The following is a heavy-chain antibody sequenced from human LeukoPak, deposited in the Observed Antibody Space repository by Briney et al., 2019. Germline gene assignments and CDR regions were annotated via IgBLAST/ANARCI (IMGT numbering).Heavy chain of an antibody. CDR2: IYHSGST. CDR3: ARLGSGGLEY. CDR1: GGSISSYY. D-gene: IGHD6-19*01. Sequence: PSETLFLTCTVSGGSISSYYWSWIRQPAGKGLEWIGSIYHSGSTYYNPSLKSRVTISVDMSKNQFSLKLSSVTAADTAVYYCARLGSGGLEYWGLGTLVTVSS. V-gene: IGHV4-59*08. J-gene: IGHJ4*02.